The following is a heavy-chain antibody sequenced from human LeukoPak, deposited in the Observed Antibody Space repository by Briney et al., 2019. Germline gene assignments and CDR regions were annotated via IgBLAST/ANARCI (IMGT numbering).Heavy chain of an antibody. J-gene: IGHJ5*02. V-gene: IGHV3-23*01. Sequence: GGSLRLSCAASGFTFSSYAMSWVRQAPGKGLEWVSASSGGSTYYADSVKGWFTISRDNSKNTLYLQMNSLRAEDTAVYYCAKDPVLSRPLGWFDPWGQGTLVTVSS. D-gene: IGHD1-14*01. CDR2: SSGGST. CDR1: GFTFSSYA. CDR3: AKDPVLSRPLGWFDP.